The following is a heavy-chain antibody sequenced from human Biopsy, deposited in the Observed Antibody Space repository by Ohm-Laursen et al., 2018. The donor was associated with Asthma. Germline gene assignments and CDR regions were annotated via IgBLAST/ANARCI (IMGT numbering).Heavy chain of an antibody. J-gene: IGHJ2*01. CDR1: GGSFSGHY. V-gene: IGHV4-34*01. CDR3: ARGGYCSGGDCYLRRPSYPVSYFDL. Sequence: TLSLTWAVYGGSFSGHYWTWIRPPPGKGLEWIGEIIHSGNTNYNRSLKSRLTLSVDTPKNQFSLKLSSVTAADTAVYYCARGGYCSGGDCYLRRPSYPVSYFDLWGRGTLVTVSS. D-gene: IGHD2-15*01. CDR2: IIHSGNT.